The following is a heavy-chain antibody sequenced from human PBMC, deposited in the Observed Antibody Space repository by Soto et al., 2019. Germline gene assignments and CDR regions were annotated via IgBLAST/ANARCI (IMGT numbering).Heavy chain of an antibody. Sequence: GASVKVSCKASGGTFSSYAIGWVRQAPGQGLEWMGGIIPIFGTANYAQKFQGRVTITADKSTSTAYMELSSLRSEDTAVYYCARDETMVRGVIITRNWFDPWGQGTLVTV. CDR3: ARDETMVRGVIITRNWFDP. D-gene: IGHD3-10*01. CDR1: GGTFSSYA. V-gene: IGHV1-69*06. J-gene: IGHJ5*02. CDR2: IIPIFGTA.